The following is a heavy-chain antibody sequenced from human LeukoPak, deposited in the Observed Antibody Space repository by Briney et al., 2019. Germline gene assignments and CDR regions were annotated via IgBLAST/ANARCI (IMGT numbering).Heavy chain of an antibody. J-gene: IGHJ4*02. V-gene: IGHV4-34*01. CDR2: INHSGST. D-gene: IGHD2-15*01. Sequence: SETLSLTCAVYGGSFSGYYWSWIRQPPGKGLEWIGEINHSGSTNYNPSLKSRVTISVDTSKNQFSLKLSSVTAADTAVYYRAREGDLGYCSGGSCYAFDYWGQRTLVTVSS. CDR3: AREGDLGYCSGGSCYAFDY. CDR1: GGSFSGYY.